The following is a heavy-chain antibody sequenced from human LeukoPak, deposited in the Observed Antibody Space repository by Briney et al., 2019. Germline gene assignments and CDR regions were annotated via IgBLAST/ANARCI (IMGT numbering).Heavy chain of an antibody. CDR3: ARDTGSGWDPLDY. J-gene: IGHJ4*02. Sequence: TGGSLRLSCAASGFTFSSYSMNWVRQAPGKGLEWVSSISSSSSYIYYADSVKGRFTISRDNAKNSLYLQMNSLRAEDTAVYYCARDTGSGWDPLDYWGQGTLVTVSS. CDR1: GFTFSSYS. D-gene: IGHD6-19*01. V-gene: IGHV3-21*01. CDR2: ISSSSSYI.